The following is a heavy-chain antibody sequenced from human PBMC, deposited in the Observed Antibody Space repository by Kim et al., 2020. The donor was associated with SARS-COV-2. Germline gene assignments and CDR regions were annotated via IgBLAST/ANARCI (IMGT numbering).Heavy chain of an antibody. D-gene: IGHD6-19*01. Sequence: NYNPSLTSRVTISVDTSKNQFSLKLSSLTAAHTAVYYCARDVSGWYYFDYWGQGTLVPVSS. J-gene: IGHJ4*02. V-gene: IGHV4-59*01. CDR3: ARDVSGWYYFDY.